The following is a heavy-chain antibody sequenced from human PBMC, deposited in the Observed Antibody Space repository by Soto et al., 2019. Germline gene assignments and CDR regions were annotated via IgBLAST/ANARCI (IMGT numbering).Heavy chain of an antibody. CDR3: VRDNSHIIVTPFDL. J-gene: IGHJ4*02. D-gene: IGHD2-21*01. CDR2: INSDGSST. V-gene: IGHV3-74*01. CDR1: GFTFSSYW. Sequence: GGSLRLSCAASGFTFSSYWMHWVRQAPGKGLVWVSRINSDGSSTSYADSVKGRFTISRDNAKNSVFLQMDSLRVEDTAIYYCVRDNSHIIVTPFDLWGQGTLVTVSS.